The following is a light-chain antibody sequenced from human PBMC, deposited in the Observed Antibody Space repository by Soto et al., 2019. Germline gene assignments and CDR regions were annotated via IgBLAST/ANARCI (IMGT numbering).Light chain of an antibody. CDR1: SSDVGGYNY. V-gene: IGLV2-8*01. CDR3: SSYAGSLYV. CDR2: EVS. Sequence: QSALTQPPSASGSPGQSVTISCTGTSSDVGGYNYVSWYQQHSGKAPKLMIYEVSKRPSGVPDRFSGSKSGNTASLTVSGLQAEDEADYYCSSYAGSLYVFGTGTKLTVL. J-gene: IGLJ1*01.